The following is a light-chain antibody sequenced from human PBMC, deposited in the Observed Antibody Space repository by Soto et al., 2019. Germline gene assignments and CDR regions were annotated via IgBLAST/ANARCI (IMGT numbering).Light chain of an antibody. J-gene: IGKJ1*01. CDR3: QQYNKWPLT. CDR2: GAS. CDR1: HSVSNN. Sequence: IVVTHSPATLSVSPRERGTLSCSASHSVSNNLAWYQQKPGQAPRLLIDGASTRATGIPARFSGTGSGTEFTLTISILQSEDFAVYCCQQYNKWPLTFGQGTKVDI. V-gene: IGKV3-15*01.